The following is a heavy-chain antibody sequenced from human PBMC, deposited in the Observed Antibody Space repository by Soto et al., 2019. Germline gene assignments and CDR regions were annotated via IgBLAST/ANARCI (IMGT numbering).Heavy chain of an antibody. CDR3: ASNSHPYYYDSSGSDTTYAFDI. Sequence: SVKVSCKASGGTFSSYAISWVRQAPGQGLEWMGGIIPIFGTANYAQKFQGRVTITADESTSTAYMELSSLRSEDTAVYYCASNSHPYYYDSSGSDTTYAFDIWGQGTMVTVSS. CDR2: IIPIFGTA. CDR1: GGTFSSYA. D-gene: IGHD3-22*01. V-gene: IGHV1-69*13. J-gene: IGHJ3*02.